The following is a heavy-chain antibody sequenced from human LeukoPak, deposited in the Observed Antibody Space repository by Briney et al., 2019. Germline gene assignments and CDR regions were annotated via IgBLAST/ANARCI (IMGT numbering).Heavy chain of an antibody. V-gene: IGHV4-39*07. CDR2: IYYSGST. CDR1: GGSISSSSYY. Sequence: SETLSLTCTVSGGSISSSSYYWGWIRQPPGKGLEWIGSIYYSGSTYYNPSLKSRVTISVDTSKNQFSLKLSSVTAADTAVYYCARTPRGWYFDLWGRGTLVTVSS. J-gene: IGHJ2*01. CDR3: ARTPRGWYFDL.